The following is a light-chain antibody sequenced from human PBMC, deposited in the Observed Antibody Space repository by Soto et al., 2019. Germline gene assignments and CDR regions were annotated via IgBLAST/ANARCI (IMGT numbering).Light chain of an antibody. CDR3: QQFDNLPYT. Sequence: DIQMTQSPSSLSASVGARDTITCQASQDISNYLNWYQQKPGKAPKVLIYDASDLREGVPSRFTGRGSGTHFTFPIASLQPEDVEPEYCQQFDNLPYTFGQG. CDR1: QDISNY. V-gene: IGKV1-33*01. J-gene: IGKJ2*01. CDR2: DAS.